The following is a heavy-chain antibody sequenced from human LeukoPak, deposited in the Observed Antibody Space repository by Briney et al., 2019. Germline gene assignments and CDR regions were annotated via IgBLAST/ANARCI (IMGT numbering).Heavy chain of an antibody. V-gene: IGHV3-66*01. J-gene: IGHJ4*02. CDR3: ARGGPLVGATSVVDY. CDR1: GFTVSSNY. D-gene: IGHD1-26*01. Sequence: PGGSLRLSCAASGFTVSSNYMSWVRQAPGKGLEWVSVIYSGGSTYYADSVKGRITISRDNSKNTLYLQMNSLRAEDTAVYYCARGGPLVGATSVVDYWGQGTLVTVSS. CDR2: IYSGGST.